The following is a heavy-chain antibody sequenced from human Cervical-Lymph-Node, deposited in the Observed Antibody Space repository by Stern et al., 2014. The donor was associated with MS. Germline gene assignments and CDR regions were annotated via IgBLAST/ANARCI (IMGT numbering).Heavy chain of an antibody. Sequence: QVQLVQSGAEVKKPGASVNVSCVTSGYTFTTYYVHWVRQAPGQELEWMGIINTSDGDTSHTRRFQDRVTMTRDTSASTVYLKLSSLKSEDTAVYYCARQRTTGHMDFDYWGQGTLVTVSS. CDR2: INTSDGDT. J-gene: IGHJ4*02. D-gene: IGHD1-1*01. CDR1: GYTFTTYY. V-gene: IGHV1-46*01. CDR3: ARQRTTGHMDFDY.